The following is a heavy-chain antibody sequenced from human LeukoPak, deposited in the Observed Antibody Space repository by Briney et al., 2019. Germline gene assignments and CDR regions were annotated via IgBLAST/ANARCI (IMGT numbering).Heavy chain of an antibody. Sequence: SETLSLTCTVSGDSLSSSRFSWSWIRQPAGTGLEWIGRIYATGNTYYNPSLTSRVALSVDAPRNQFTLTLTSVTAADTAIYYCARLKTGDVHKKTNKWFDPWGQGTLVTVSS. CDR2: IYATGNT. V-gene: IGHV4-61*02. CDR1: GDSLSSSRFS. D-gene: IGHD7-27*01. J-gene: IGHJ5*02. CDR3: ARLKTGDVHKKTNKWFDP.